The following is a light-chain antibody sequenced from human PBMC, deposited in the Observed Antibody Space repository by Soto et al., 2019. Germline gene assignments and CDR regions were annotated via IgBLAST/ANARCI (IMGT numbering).Light chain of an antibody. Sequence: QSALTQPASVSGSPGQSITISCTGTSSDVGGYNYVSWYQQHPGKAPKLLICDVTNRPSGVSNRFSGSKSGNTASLTISGLQTEDEADYYCSSFASSILLVFGGGTKLTVL. V-gene: IGLV2-14*03. J-gene: IGLJ2*01. CDR3: SSFASSILLV. CDR1: SSDVGGYNY. CDR2: DVT.